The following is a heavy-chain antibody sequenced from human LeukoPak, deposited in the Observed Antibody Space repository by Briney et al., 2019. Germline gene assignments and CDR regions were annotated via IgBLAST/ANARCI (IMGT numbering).Heavy chain of an antibody. CDR2: IYRSGST. CDR1: GGSISSGGYS. D-gene: IGHD2-2*01. V-gene: IGHV4-30-2*01. J-gene: IGHJ4*02. Sequence: PSETLSLTCAVSGGSISSGGYSWSWIRQPPGKGLEWIGYIYRSGSTYYNPSLKSRVTISVDRSKNQFSLKLSSVTAADMAVYYCARARSTSCYVDYWGQGTLVTVSS. CDR3: ARARSTSCYVDY.